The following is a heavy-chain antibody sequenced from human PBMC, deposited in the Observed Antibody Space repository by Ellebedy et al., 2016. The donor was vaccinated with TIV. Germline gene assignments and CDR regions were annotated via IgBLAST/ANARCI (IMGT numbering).Heavy chain of an antibody. J-gene: IGHJ5*02. Sequence: GESLKISCAASGFSFRSYWMSWVRQAPGKGLEWVANIYQDGSDQYYADSVKGRFNISSDNANKSLFLQMNSLRVDDTAVYYCARRGSYGDYAVQVNSWFDTWGQGTLVSVSS. CDR2: IYQDGSDQ. D-gene: IGHD4-17*01. V-gene: IGHV3-7*01. CDR3: ARRGSYGDYAVQVNSWFDT. CDR1: GFSFRSYW.